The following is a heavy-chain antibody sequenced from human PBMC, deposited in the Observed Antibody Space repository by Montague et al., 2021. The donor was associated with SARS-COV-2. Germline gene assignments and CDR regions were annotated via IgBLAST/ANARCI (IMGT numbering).Heavy chain of an antibody. CDR3: ARREYSYGWGD. CDR2: VDYSGNT. V-gene: IGHV4-39*01. Sequence: SETLSLTCTVTGGPISGSSDYWGWIRQSPGKGLEWIASVDYSGNTYCSPSLKSRLTISVDTSKSQFSLKLNSVTAADTALYYCARREYSYGWGDWGQGTLVTVSS. D-gene: IGHD5-18*01. J-gene: IGHJ4*02. CDR1: GGPISGSSDY.